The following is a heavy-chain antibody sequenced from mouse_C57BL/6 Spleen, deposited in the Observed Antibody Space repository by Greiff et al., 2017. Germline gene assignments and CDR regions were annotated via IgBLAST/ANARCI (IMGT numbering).Heavy chain of an antibody. Sequence: VQLQQPGAELVRPGSSVKLSCKASGYTFTSYWMHWVKQRPIQGLEWIGNIDPSDSETHYNQKFKDKATLTVDKSSSAAYMQLSSLTSEDSAVYYCARSYYSNYLSYAMDYWGQGTSVTVSS. CDR1: GYTFTSYW. D-gene: IGHD2-5*01. J-gene: IGHJ4*01. CDR3: ARSYYSNYLSYAMDY. CDR2: IDPSDSET. V-gene: IGHV1-52*01.